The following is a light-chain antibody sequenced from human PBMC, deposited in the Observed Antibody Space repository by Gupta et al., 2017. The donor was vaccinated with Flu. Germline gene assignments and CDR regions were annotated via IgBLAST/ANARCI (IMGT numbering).Light chain of an antibody. CDR2: AKN. CDR1: SLRNSY. J-gene: IGLJ2*01. CDR3: GSRDSTDNHQAV. Sequence: SSALTQDSVVSALLGQTASTTCQGDSLRNSYASWYQQNPGQPPGLVIYAKNIRPAEIPERFSGSSSGNTASLTITGARAEDEDEYYCGSRDSTDNHQAVFGGGTKLTVL. V-gene: IGLV3-19*01.